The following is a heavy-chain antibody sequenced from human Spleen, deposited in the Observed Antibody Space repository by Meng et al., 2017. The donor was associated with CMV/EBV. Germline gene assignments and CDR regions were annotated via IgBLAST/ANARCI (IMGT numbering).Heavy chain of an antibody. J-gene: IGHJ5*01. Sequence: SGVSISGDGFYWSWLRQHPGRGLEWIGSIYHSGNTDYNPSLKSRLTMSVDTSKNQFSLSLSAVTAAETAVYYCARGLATASFWFDSWGQGTLVTVSS. V-gene: IGHV4-31*02. CDR3: ARGLATASFWFDS. CDR1: GVSISGDGFY. CDR2: IYHSGNT. D-gene: IGHD6-13*01.